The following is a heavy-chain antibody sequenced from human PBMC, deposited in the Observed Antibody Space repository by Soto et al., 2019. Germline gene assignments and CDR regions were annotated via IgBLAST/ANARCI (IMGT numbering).Heavy chain of an antibody. CDR2: IYYSGST. Sequence: SETLSLTCIASGGSISSSSYYWGWIRQPPGKGLEWIGNIYYSGSTYYNPSLKSPVTISVDTSKNQFSLKLSSVTAADTAVYYCARRNYYDSSGFDIWGQGTMVTVSS. J-gene: IGHJ3*02. D-gene: IGHD3-22*01. CDR3: ARRNYYDSSGFDI. V-gene: IGHV4-39*01. CDR1: GGSISSSSYY.